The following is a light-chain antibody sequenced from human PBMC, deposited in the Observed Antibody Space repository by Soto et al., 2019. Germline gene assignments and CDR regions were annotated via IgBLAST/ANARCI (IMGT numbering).Light chain of an antibody. CDR2: EVS. CDR3: SSYGSTSTRYV. Sequence: QSALTQPASVSGSPGQSITISCTGTSSDVGGYNYVSWYQQHPGKAPKLMIYEVSYRPSGVSNRFSDSKSGNTASLTISGLQAEDEADYFCSSYGSTSTRYVFGTGTKVTVL. V-gene: IGLV2-14*01. J-gene: IGLJ1*01. CDR1: SSDVGGYNY.